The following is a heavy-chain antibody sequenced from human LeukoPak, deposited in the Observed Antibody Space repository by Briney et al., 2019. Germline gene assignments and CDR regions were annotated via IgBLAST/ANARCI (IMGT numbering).Heavy chain of an antibody. V-gene: IGHV3-7*01. CDR1: GFSFRSYW. D-gene: IGHD3-10*01. J-gene: IGHJ4*02. CDR3: ALSMVRGQIFDY. CDR2: IKSDGNEK. Sequence: PGGSLRLSCAASGFSFRSYWMSWVRQAPGKGLEWVADIKSDGNEKHYVDSAKGRFTISRDNTKNSLYLQMNSLRAEDTAVYYCALSMVRGQIFDYWGQGTLVTVSS.